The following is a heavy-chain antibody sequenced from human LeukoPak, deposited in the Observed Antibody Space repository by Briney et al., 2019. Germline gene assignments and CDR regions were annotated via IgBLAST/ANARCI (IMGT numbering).Heavy chain of an antibody. V-gene: IGHV1-46*01. D-gene: IGHD3-22*01. CDR1: GYTFTSYY. Sequence: PRASVKVSCKASGYTFTSYYMHWVRQAPGQGLEWMGIINSSGGSTSYAQKFQGRVTMTRDMSTSTVYMELSSLRSEDTAVYYCATGGHVRVYDSSAYYGHYWGQGTLVTVSS. CDR2: INSSGGST. J-gene: IGHJ4*02. CDR3: ATGGHVRVYDSSAYYGHY.